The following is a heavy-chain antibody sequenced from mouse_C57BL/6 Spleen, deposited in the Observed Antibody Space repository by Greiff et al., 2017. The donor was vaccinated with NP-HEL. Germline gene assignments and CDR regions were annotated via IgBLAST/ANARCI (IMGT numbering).Heavy chain of an antibody. V-gene: IGHV1-59*01. CDR3: ARDGSSAWFAY. CDR1: GYTFTSYW. Sequence: QVQLKQPGAELVRPGTSVKLSCKASGYTFTSYWMHWVKQRPGQGLEWIGVIDPSDSYTNYNQKFKGKATLTVDTSSSTAYMQLSSLTSEDSAVYYCARDGSSAWFAYWGQGTLVTVSA. CDR2: IDPSDSYT. J-gene: IGHJ3*01. D-gene: IGHD1-1*01.